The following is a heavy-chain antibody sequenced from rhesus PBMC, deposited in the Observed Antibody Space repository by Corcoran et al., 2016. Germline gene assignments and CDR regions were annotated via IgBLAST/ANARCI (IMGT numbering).Heavy chain of an antibody. CDR2: IGGSSGST. CDR1: GGSISSSY. CDR3: ARFIAAGRYFDY. D-gene: IGHD6-13*01. V-gene: IGHV4-169*01. Sequence: QLQLQESGPGLVKPSETLSLTCAVSGGSISSSYWSWTRQAPGKGLEWIGYIGGSSGSTNDNPSLKSRVTLSVDTSKNQLSLKLSSVTAADTAVYYCARFIAAGRYFDYWGQGVLVTVSS. J-gene: IGHJ4*01.